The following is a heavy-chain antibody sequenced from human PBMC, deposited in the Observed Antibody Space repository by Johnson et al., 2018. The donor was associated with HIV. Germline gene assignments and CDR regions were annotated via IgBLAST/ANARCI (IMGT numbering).Heavy chain of an antibody. D-gene: IGHD1-26*01. CDR2: ISYDGSNK. Sequence: QVQLVESGGGVVQPGRSLRLSCAASGFTFSSYAMHWVRQAPGKGLEWVAVISYDGSNKYYADSVKGRFTISRDNSKNTLYLQMNSRRAEDTAVYHCAKEESGSFLAFDFWGQGTMVTVSS. V-gene: IGHV3-30*04. CDR1: GFTFSSYA. J-gene: IGHJ3*01. CDR3: AKEESGSFLAFDF.